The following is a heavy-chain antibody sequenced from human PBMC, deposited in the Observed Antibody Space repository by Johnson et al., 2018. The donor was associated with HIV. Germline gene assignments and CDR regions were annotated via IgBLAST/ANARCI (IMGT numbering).Heavy chain of an antibody. J-gene: IGHJ3*02. V-gene: IGHV3-20*04. CDR2: FNLNGGNT. D-gene: IGHD6-13*01. Sequence: MLLVESGGGVVRRGGSLRLSCAASGFHFDDYGMSWVRQVPGKGLEWVSGFNLNGGNTAYADSMKGRFTISRDNARNSLFLQMNSLRVEDPAFYYCARGKGAAVGLDAFDIWGQGTMVTVSS. CDR3: ARGKGAAVGLDAFDI. CDR1: GFHFDDYG.